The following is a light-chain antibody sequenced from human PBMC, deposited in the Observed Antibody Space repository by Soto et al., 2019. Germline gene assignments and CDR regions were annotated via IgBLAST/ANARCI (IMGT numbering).Light chain of an antibody. Sequence: QSVLTQPPSVSGAPGQRVTISCTGSSSNIGTGYDVHWYQQLPGTAPKLLIYTNSHRPSGVPDRFSASKSGTSASLAITGLQAEDEADYYCQSYDSSLSVVFGGGTKLTVL. V-gene: IGLV1-40*01. CDR1: SSNIGTGYD. J-gene: IGLJ2*01. CDR2: TNS. CDR3: QSYDSSLSVV.